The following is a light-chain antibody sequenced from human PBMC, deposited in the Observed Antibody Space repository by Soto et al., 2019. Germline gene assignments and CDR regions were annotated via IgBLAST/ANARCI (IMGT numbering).Light chain of an antibody. CDR3: LRVYDYPLT. CDR2: AAS. CDR1: QGIRND. Sequence: AIQMTQSPSSLSTSVGDRVTISCRASQGIRNDLGWYQQKPGKAPKLLIYAASIMQSGATSTFSGSVSGTDFTLTISSLQPEDVATYYCLRVYDYPLTFGGGTKVQIK. V-gene: IGKV1-6*01. J-gene: IGKJ4*01.